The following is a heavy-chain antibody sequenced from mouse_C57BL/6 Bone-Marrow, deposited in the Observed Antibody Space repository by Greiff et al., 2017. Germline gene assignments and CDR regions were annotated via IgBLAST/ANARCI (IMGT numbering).Heavy chain of an antibody. CDR1: GYTFTSYW. CDR2: IHPNSGST. CDR3: ARGGYGSSYPHYWYFDV. D-gene: IGHD1-1*01. V-gene: IGHV1-64*01. J-gene: IGHJ1*03. Sequence: QVQLQQPGAELVKPGASVKLSCKASGYTFTSYWIHWVKQRPGQGLEWIGMIHPNSGSTNYNEKFKSKATLTVDKSSSTAYMQLSSLTSEDSAVYYCARGGYGSSYPHYWYFDVWGTGTTVTVSS.